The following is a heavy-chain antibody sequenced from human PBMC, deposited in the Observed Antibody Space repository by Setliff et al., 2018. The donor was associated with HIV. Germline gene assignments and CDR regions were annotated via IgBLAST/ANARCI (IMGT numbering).Heavy chain of an antibody. CDR3: ARAKTIGVSAVFFDP. CDR1: GGSMNSDSYS. CDR2: IYVGGSV. Sequence: SETLSLTCTVSGGSMNSDSYSWTWLRQPAGKGPELIGHIYVGGSVIYNPSLASRVTISMVPSKNQFSLDLSSVTAADPAKYYCARAKTIGVSAVFFDPWGQGRPVTVSS. J-gene: IGHJ5*02. V-gene: IGHV4-61*09. D-gene: IGHD3-3*01.